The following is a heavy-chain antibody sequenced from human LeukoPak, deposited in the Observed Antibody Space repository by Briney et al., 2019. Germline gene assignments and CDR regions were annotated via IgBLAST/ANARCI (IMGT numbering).Heavy chain of an antibody. CDR3: ARARGYSYGYFVA. CDR1: GFTFSSYG. Sequence: GRSLRLSCAASGFTFSSYGMHWVRQAPGKGLEWVAVISYDGSNKYYADSVKGRFTISRDNSKNTLYLQMGSLRAEDMAVYYCARARGYSYGYFVAWGQGTLVTVSS. V-gene: IGHV3-30*03. J-gene: IGHJ5*02. D-gene: IGHD5-18*01. CDR2: ISYDGSNK.